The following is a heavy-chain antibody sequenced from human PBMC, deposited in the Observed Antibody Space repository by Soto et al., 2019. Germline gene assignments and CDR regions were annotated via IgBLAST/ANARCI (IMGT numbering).Heavy chain of an antibody. CDR3: ARGRGIVPFWYFDL. V-gene: IGHV4-34*01. CDR1: GGSFSGYY. D-gene: IGHD2-8*01. J-gene: IGHJ2*01. Sequence: SETLSLTCAVYGGSFSGYYWSWIRQPPGKGLEWIGEINHSGSTNSNPSLKSRVTISVDTSNNQFSLKLNSVTAADTAVYYCARGRGIVPFWYFDLWGRGTLVTVSS. CDR2: INHSGST.